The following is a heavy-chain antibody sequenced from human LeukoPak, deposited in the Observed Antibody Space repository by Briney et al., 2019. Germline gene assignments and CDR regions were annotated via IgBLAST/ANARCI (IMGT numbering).Heavy chain of an antibody. V-gene: IGHV4-59*08. CDR1: GGSISSYY. CDR2: FYYSGSN. CDR3: ADYGSGSYYKNY. D-gene: IGHD3-10*01. J-gene: IGHJ4*02. Sequence: SETLSLTCTVSGGSISSYYWSWVRPHPRDWMGWIGYFYYSGSNNYTPSLKSLVSISVDTSKNQFSLRLSSVTAADTAVYYCADYGSGSYYKNYWGQGTLVTVSS.